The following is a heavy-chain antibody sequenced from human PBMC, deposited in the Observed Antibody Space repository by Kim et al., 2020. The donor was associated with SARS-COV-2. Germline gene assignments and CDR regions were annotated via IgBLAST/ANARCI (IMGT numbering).Heavy chain of an antibody. V-gene: IGHV4-59*01. Sequence: TTNNTPTLKSRVPISVDTSKNQFSLKLSSVTAADTAVYYCAASSVEAFDYWGQGTLVTVSS. J-gene: IGHJ4*02. CDR3: AASSVEAFDY. D-gene: IGHD3-10*01. CDR2: TT.